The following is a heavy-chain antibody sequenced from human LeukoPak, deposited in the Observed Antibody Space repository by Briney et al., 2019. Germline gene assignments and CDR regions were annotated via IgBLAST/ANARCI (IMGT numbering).Heavy chain of an antibody. CDR1: GASISSDY. Sequence: PSETLSLTCTVSGASISSDYWTWIRQPPGKGLEWIGCGHKSGSTHYNPSLRSRVTISVDTSKNKFSLKLSAVTAADTAVYYCARGVHGDYRWYFDLWGRGTLVTVSS. D-gene: IGHD4-17*01. CDR2: GHKSGST. J-gene: IGHJ2*01. CDR3: ARGVHGDYRWYFDL. V-gene: IGHV4-59*01.